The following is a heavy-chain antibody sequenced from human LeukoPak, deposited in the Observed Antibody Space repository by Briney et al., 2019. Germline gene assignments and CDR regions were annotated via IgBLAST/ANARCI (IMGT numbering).Heavy chain of an antibody. CDR1: GYTLTELS. CDR3: ATAANTYYDFWSGYIG. D-gene: IGHD3-3*01. Sequence: GASVKVSCKVSGYTLTELSMHWVRQAPGKGFEWMGGFDPEDGETIYAQKFQGRVTMTEDTSTDTAYMELSSLRSEDTAVYYCATAANTYYDFWSGYIGWGQGTLVTVSS. J-gene: IGHJ4*02. CDR2: FDPEDGET. V-gene: IGHV1-24*01.